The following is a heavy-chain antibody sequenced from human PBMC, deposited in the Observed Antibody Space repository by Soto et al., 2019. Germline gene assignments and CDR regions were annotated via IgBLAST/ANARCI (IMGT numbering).Heavy chain of an antibody. CDR2: MNPNSGNT. Sequence: ASVKVSCKASGYTSTSYDINWVRQATGQGLEWMGWMNPNSGNTGYAQKFQGRVTMTRNTSISTAYMELSSLRSEDTAVYYCARASGYCSGGSCPARSYYFDYWGQGTLVTVSS. V-gene: IGHV1-8*01. CDR1: GYTSTSYD. J-gene: IGHJ4*02. D-gene: IGHD2-15*01. CDR3: ARASGYCSGGSCPARSYYFDY.